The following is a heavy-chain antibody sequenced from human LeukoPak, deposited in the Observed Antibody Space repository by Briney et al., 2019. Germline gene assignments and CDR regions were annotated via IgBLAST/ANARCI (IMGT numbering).Heavy chain of an antibody. CDR3: ARDDDYVWGSYRS. V-gene: IGHV3-7*01. D-gene: IGHD3-16*02. Sequence: PGGSLRLSCAASGFTFSSYRMSWVRQAPGKGLEWVSNIKQYGSGKYYVASVKGRFTISRDNAKNSLYLQMNSLRAEDTAVYYCARDDDYVWGSYRSWGQGTLVTVYS. CDR1: GFTFSSYR. CDR2: IKQYGSGK. J-gene: IGHJ5*02.